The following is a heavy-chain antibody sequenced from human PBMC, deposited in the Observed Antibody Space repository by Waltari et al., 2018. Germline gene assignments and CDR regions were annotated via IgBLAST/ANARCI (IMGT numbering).Heavy chain of an antibody. D-gene: IGHD2-2*01. J-gene: IGHJ3*02. CDR1: GYTFTSYD. Sequence: QVQLVQSGAEVKKPGASVKVSCKASGYTFTSYDINWVRQATGQGLEWMGWMNPNSGKTGYAQKFQGRVTMTRNTSISTAYMELSSLRSEDTAVYYCARKGPGSHDIVVVPAARDAFDIWGQGTMVTVSS. CDR2: MNPNSGKT. CDR3: ARKGPGSHDIVVVPAARDAFDI. V-gene: IGHV1-8*01.